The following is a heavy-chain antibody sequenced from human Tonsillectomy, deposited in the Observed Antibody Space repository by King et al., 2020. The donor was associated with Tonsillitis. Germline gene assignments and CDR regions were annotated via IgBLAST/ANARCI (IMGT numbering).Heavy chain of an antibody. D-gene: IGHD3-10*01. V-gene: IGHV3-23*03. CDR3: AKGSWGLYYAKEDI. Sequence: VQLVESGGGLVQPGGSLRLSCAASGFTFSSYAMSWVRQAPGKGLEWVSVIYSGGSSTYYADSVKGRFTISRDNSKNTLYLQMNSLRAEDTAVYYCAKGSWGLYYAKEDIWGHGKMCTVSS. CDR1: GFTFSSYA. CDR2: IYSGGSST. J-gene: IGHJ3*02.